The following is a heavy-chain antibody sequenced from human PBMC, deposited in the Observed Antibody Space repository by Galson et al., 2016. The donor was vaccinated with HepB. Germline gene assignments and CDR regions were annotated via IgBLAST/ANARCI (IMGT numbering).Heavy chain of an antibody. Sequence: SLRLSCAASGFTFSAYWMAWIRQAPGKGLEWVANTNQDGSGKHYVDSAKGRFTVSRDNAKSSVFLDMNSLRAEDTAVYYCVSGYTSGIWGQGTTVTVSS. CDR3: VSGYTSGI. D-gene: IGHD6-19*01. J-gene: IGHJ3*01. V-gene: IGHV3-7*01. CDR1: GFTFSAYW. CDR2: TNQDGSGK.